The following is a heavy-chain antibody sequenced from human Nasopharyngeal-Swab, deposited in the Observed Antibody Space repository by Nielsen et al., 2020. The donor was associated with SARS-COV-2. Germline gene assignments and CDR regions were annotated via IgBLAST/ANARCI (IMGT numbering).Heavy chain of an antibody. D-gene: IGHD4-17*01. CDR1: GFTFSSYW. Sequence: RGSLRLSCAASGFTFSSYWMHWVRQAPGKGLMWVSRINSDGSSTTYADSVKGRFTISRDNAKNTLYLQMNSLRAEDTAVYYCARAGNGDYVPPDYWGQGTLVTVSS. CDR3: ARAGNGDYVPPDY. CDR2: INSDGSST. V-gene: IGHV3-74*01. J-gene: IGHJ4*02.